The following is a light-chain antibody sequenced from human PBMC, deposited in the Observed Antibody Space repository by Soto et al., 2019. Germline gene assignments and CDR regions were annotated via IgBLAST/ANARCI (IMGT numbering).Light chain of an antibody. Sequence: QSVLTQPPSASGTPEQGVAISCSGSSSNMGSNTVNWYQHLPGTAPKLLIYNDNQRPSGVPDRFFGSKSGTSASLAITGLQSEDEADYYCAAWDGSLNHILFGGGTKVTVL. J-gene: IGLJ2*01. CDR1: SSNMGSNT. CDR3: AAWDGSLNHIL. CDR2: NDN. V-gene: IGLV1-44*01.